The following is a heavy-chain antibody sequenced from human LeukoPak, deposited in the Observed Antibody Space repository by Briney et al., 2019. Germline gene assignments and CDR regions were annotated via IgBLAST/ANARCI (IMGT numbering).Heavy chain of an antibody. CDR2: IYPGDSDT. D-gene: IGHD3-22*01. J-gene: IGHJ1*01. V-gene: IGHV5-51*01. CDR1: GYSFTSYW. CDR3: ATVYYHYDSSGYPEPEYFQH. Sequence: GESLKISCKGSGYSFTSYWIGWVRQMPGKGLEWMGIIYPGDSDTRYSPSFQGQVTISADKSISTAYLQWSSLKASDTAMYYCATVYYHYDSSGYPEPEYFQHWGQGTLVTVSS.